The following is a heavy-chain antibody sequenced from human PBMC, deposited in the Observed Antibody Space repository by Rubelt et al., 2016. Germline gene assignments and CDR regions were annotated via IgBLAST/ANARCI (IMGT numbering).Heavy chain of an antibody. CDR2: IYYSGNT. Sequence: QLQLQESGPGLVKPSETLSLTCTGSGDSISSSSYLWGWIRQPPGKGLEWIGSIYYSGNTYYNPSLKSRVTISVDRSKNQFSLKLKSVTAADTAVDYCARSTVVTLYNWFDPWGQGTLVTVSS. D-gene: IGHD4-23*01. CDR1: GDSISSSSYL. CDR3: ARSTVVTLYNWFDP. V-gene: IGHV4-39*07. J-gene: IGHJ5*02.